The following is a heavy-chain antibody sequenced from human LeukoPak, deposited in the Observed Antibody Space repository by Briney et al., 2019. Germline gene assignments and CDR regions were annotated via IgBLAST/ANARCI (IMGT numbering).Heavy chain of an antibody. CDR2: ISGSGVST. V-gene: IGHV3-23*01. J-gene: IGHJ4*02. CDR3: ARARNDYDSNGFSFLDY. D-gene: IGHD3-22*01. CDR1: GYMFSSYA. Sequence: GGSLRLSCAASGYMFSSYAMTWVRQAPGKGLEWVSAISGSGVSTYYADSVKGRFTISRDNSKNTLYLQMNSLRAEDTALYYCARARNDYDSNGFSFLDYWGQGTLVTVSS.